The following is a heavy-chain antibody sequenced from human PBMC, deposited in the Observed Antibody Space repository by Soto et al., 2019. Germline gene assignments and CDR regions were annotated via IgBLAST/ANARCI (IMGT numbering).Heavy chain of an antibody. V-gene: IGHV3-30*18. CDR3: AKSRVLGELDY. J-gene: IGHJ4*02. CDR2: ISYDGSNK. Sequence: QVQLVESGGGVVQPGRSLRLSCAASGFTFSSYGMHWVRQAPGKGLEWAAVISYDGSNKYYADSVKGRFTISRDNSKNTLYLQMNSLRAEDTAVYYCAKSRVLGELDYWGQGTLVTVSS. D-gene: IGHD1-26*01. CDR1: GFTFSSYG.